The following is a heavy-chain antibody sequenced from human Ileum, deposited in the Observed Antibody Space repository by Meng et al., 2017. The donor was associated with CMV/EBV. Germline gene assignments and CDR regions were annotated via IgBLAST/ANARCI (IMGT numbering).Heavy chain of an antibody. CDR1: GFMFSGSA. V-gene: IGHV3-73*01. D-gene: IGHD3-3*01. Sequence: SCEASGFMFSGSAMHWVRQASGKGLEWIGRIRNKANDYATAYAESVKGRFTISRDDSKTTAYLQMNTLKSEDTAVYYCVRQGSIFGDYWGQGTLVIVSS. CDR2: IRNKANDYAT. CDR3: VRQGSIFGDY. J-gene: IGHJ4*02.